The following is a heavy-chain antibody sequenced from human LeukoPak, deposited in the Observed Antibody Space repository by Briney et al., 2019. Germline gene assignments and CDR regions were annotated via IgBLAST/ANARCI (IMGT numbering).Heavy chain of an antibody. D-gene: IGHD3-16*02. CDR1: GGSFSGYY. CDR2: INHSGST. Sequence: PSETLSLTCAVYGGSFSGYYWNWIRQPPGKGLEWIGEINHSGSTNYNPSLKSRVTISVDTSKNQFSLKLSSVTAADTAVYYCARGRPYDYVWGSHRFSGGNWFDPWGQGTLVTVSS. J-gene: IGHJ5*02. V-gene: IGHV4-34*01. CDR3: ARGRPYDYVWGSHRFSGGNWFDP.